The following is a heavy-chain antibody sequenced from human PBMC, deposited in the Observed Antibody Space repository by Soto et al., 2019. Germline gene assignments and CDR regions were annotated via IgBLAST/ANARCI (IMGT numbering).Heavy chain of an antibody. CDR1: GRSISSGDYY. D-gene: IGHD2-2*02. CDR3: ATRFYTSGVLFDY. CDR2: IYYSGSS. Sequence: SETLSLTCTVSGRSISSGDYYWSWFRQPPRKGLEWIGYIYYSGSSFFNPSLKSRVIISVDTSKSHFFLKLSSVTAAVTAVYYCATRFYTSGVLFDYWGQGTTVTVSS. V-gene: IGHV4-61*08. J-gene: IGHJ4*02.